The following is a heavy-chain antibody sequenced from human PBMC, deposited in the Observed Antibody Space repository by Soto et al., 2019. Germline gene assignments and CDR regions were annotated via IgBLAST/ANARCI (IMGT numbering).Heavy chain of an antibody. CDR3: AILPRYNPVPDY. J-gene: IGHJ4*02. Sequence: QLQLQESGPGLVKPSETLSLTCTVSGGSISSSSYYWGWIRQPPGKGLEWIGSVYYSGSTYYNPCLQSRVTISVDTSKNQFSLKLSSVTAADTAVYYCAILPRYNPVPDYWGQGTLVTVSS. V-gene: IGHV4-39*01. CDR2: VYYSGST. CDR1: GGSISSSSYY. D-gene: IGHD1-1*01.